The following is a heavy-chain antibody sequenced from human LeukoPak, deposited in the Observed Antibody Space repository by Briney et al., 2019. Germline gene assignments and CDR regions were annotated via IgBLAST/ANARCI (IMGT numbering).Heavy chain of an antibody. V-gene: IGHV4-34*01. CDR2: INDYTGNT. CDR3: ARGRIAKIVVVHSFHYGMDV. CDR1: GGSFTDYF. J-gene: IGHJ6*02. D-gene: IGHD3-22*01. Sequence: SETLSLTCEVFGGSFTDYFWTWIRQSPGQGLEWMGEINDYTGNTNYNPSLNSRVSISLEKSKNQFSLELRSVTAADTAVYYCARGRIAKIVVVHSFHYGMDVWGQGTTVTVSS.